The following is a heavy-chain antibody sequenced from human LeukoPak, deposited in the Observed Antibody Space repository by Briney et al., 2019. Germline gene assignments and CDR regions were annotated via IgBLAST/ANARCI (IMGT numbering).Heavy chain of an antibody. V-gene: IGHV3-9*01. CDR2: ISLTSGFI. CDR3: AIFFFQAEDGIRDTVPVSAFLLNRSSDL. Sequence: KGLKWVSSISLTSGFIVYADSVKGRFALSRDNAKNSLYLQMNSLRVEDTAIYYCAIFFFQAEDGIRDTVPVSAFLLNRSSDL. J-gene: IGHJ2*01. D-gene: IGHD3-3*01.